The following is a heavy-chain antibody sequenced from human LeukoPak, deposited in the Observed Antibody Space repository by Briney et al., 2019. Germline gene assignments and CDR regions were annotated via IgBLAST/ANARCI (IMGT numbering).Heavy chain of an antibody. J-gene: IGHJ4*02. V-gene: IGHV4-59*08. CDR1: GGSISGYY. CDR3: ARGVAARGSYYFDY. D-gene: IGHD6-13*01. Sequence: SETLSLTCTVSGGSISGYYWSWIRQPPGKGLEWIAYIYYRGSTNYNPSLKSRVTISVDTSKNQFSLKLSSVTAADTAVYYCARGVAARGSYYFDYWGQGTLVTVSS. CDR2: IYYRGST.